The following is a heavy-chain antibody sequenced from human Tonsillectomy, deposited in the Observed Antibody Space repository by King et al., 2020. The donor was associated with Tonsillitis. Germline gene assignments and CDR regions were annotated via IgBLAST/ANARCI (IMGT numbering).Heavy chain of an antibody. Sequence: VQLVESGGGLVQPVGSLRLSCAASGFTFSSYWMDWVRQAPGKGLEWVAKIKPDGSEKYYVDSVKGRFTISRDNAKNSLYLQMNSRRAEDTAVYYCARDPASSRSYWYFELWGRGTPVTVSS. V-gene: IGHV3-7*03. J-gene: IGHJ2*01. CDR2: IKPDGSEK. CDR3: ARDPASSRSYWYFEL. D-gene: IGHD1-26*01. CDR1: GFTFSSYW.